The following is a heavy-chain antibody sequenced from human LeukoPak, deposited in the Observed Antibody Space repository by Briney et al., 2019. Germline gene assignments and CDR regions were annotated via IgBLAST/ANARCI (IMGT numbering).Heavy chain of an antibody. V-gene: IGHV3-21*01. Sequence: GGSLRLSCAASGFTFSTYSMNWVRQAPGKGLEWVSSISSSSRYMYYAGSVKGRFTISRDNAKNSLYLQMNNLRAEDTAVYYCARFYYDYVWGSYRYTQFDYWGQGTLVTVSS. CDR2: ISSSSRYM. J-gene: IGHJ4*02. CDR3: ARFYYDYVWGSYRYTQFDY. D-gene: IGHD3-16*02. CDR1: GFTFSTYS.